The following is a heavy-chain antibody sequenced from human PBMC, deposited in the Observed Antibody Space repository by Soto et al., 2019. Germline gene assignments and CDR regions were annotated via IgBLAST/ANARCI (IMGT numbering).Heavy chain of an antibody. Sequence: GGSLRLSCAASGFTFSSYGMHWVRQAPGKGLEWVAVISYDGSNKYYADSVKGRFTISRDNSKNTLYLQMNSLRAEDKAVYYCAKGGDRMDVWGQGTTVTVSS. CDR1: GFTFSSYG. D-gene: IGHD3-10*01. V-gene: IGHV3-30*18. J-gene: IGHJ6*02. CDR2: ISYDGSNK. CDR3: AKGGDRMDV.